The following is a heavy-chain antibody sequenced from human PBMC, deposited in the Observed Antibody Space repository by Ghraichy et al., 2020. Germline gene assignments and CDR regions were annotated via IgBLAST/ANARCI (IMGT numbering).Heavy chain of an antibody. CDR2: ISGSGGST. D-gene: IGHD2-2*01. V-gene: IGHV3-23*01. CDR3: ADLVPAVDPWFDP. J-gene: IGHJ5*02. Sequence: GESLNISCAASGFTFSSYAMSWVRQAPGKGLEWVSAISGSGGSTYYADSVKGRFTISRDNSKNTLYLQMNSLRAEDTAVYYCADLVPAVDPWFDPWGQGTLVTVSS. CDR1: GFTFSSYA.